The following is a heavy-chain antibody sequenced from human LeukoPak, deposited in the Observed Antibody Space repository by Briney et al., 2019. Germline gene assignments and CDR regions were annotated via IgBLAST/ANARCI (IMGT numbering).Heavy chain of an antibody. J-gene: IGHJ4*02. CDR2: ISYDGSNK. Sequence: PGGSLRLSCAASGFTFSSYAMHWVRQAPGKGLEWVAVISYDGSNKYYADSVMGRFTISRDNSKNTLYLQMNSLRAEDTAVYYCARGGSSSLDYWGQGTLVTVSS. CDR1: GFTFSSYA. V-gene: IGHV3-30*01. CDR3: ARGGSSSLDY. D-gene: IGHD6-6*01.